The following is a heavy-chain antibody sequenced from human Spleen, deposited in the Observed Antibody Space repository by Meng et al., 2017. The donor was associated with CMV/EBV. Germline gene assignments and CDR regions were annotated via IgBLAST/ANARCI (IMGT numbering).Heavy chain of an antibody. D-gene: IGHD3-10*01. CDR1: GGSISSYY. V-gene: IGHV4-59*03. CDR2: IYDGGTT. Sequence: QVQLQESGPGLVKPSETLSLTCTVSGGSISSYYWSWIRQSAGKELQWIGYIYDGGTTIYNPSLKSRVTISVDASKNQFSLKLSSVTTADTAVYYCAKSRSSTPGVVDYWGQGTLVTVSS. J-gene: IGHJ4*02. CDR3: AKSRSSTPGVVDY.